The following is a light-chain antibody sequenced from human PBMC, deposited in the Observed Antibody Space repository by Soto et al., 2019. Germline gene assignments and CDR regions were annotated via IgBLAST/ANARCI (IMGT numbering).Light chain of an antibody. CDR1: SNDIGTSNF. Sequence: SALAQPRSVSGSPGQTATISCTGTSNDIGTSNFISWYQQLPDKAPKLLLYDVSERPSGIPDRFSGSKSGNSASLTISGLQAEDEATYFCCSYAGSYTWVFGGGTKLTVL. J-gene: IGLJ3*02. V-gene: IGLV2-11*01. CDR3: CSYAGSYTWV. CDR2: DVS.